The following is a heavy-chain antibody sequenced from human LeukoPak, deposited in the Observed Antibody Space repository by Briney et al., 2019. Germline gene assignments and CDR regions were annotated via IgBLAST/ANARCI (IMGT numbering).Heavy chain of an antibody. CDR2: ISYDGSNK. D-gene: IGHD6-19*01. Sequence: QPGGSLRLSCAASGFTFSSYGMHWVRQAPGKGLEWVAVISYDGSNKYYADSVKGRFTISRDNSKNTLYLQMNSLRAEDTAVYYCARNRASSGAGLFDYWGQGTLVTVSS. J-gene: IGHJ4*02. CDR3: ARNRASSGAGLFDY. V-gene: IGHV3-30*03. CDR1: GFTFSSYG.